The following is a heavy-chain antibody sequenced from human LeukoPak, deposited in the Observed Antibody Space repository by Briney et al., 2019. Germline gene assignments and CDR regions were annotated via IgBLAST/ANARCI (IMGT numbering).Heavy chain of an antibody. CDR3: ASSFRITGTTYYY. CDR2: VSSDGRIT. D-gene: IGHD1-20*01. CDR1: GFTFSGFW. J-gene: IGHJ4*02. Sequence: GGSLRLSCSASGFTFSGFWMHWVRHVPGKGLVWVSGVSSDGRITNYADFVKGRFTVSRDTAKNTLSLQMDSLRADDTAIYYCASSFRITGTTYYYWGQGTLVTVSS. V-gene: IGHV3-74*01.